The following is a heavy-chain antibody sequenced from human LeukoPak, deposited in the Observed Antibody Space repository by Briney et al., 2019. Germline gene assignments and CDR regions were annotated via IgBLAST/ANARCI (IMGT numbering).Heavy chain of an antibody. D-gene: IGHD4-17*01. Sequence: GGSLRLFCAASGFTFDDYAMHWVRQAPGKGLEWVSGISRNSGSIGYADSVKGRFTISRDNAKNSLYLQMNSLRAEDTAVYYCARDLFYGDYDAFDIWGQGTMVTVSS. CDR2: ISRNSGSI. CDR3: ARDLFYGDYDAFDI. V-gene: IGHV3-9*01. CDR1: GFTFDDYA. J-gene: IGHJ3*02.